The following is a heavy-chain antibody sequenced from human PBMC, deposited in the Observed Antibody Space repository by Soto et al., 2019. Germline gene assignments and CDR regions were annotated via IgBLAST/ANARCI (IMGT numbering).Heavy chain of an antibody. V-gene: IGHV3-23*01. D-gene: IGHD5-12*01. CDR3: AKDHGWLHHS. CDR2: ITSNGGTT. CDR1: GFIFSSYA. Sequence: EVQLLESGGGLVQPGGSLRLSCAASGFIFSSYAMTWVRQAPGKGLEWVSAITSNGGTTYYTDSAKGRFTISRDNSKNTLYLQMNSLRAEDTAVYYCAKDHGWLHHSWGQGTLVTVSS. J-gene: IGHJ4*02.